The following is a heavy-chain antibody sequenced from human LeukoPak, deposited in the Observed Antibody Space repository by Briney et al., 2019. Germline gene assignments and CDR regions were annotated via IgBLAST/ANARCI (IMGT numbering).Heavy chain of an antibody. Sequence: GGSLRLSCAASGYTFSSYWMSWVRQAPGKGLEWVANIKQDGSEKYYVDSVKGRFTISRDNAKNSLYLQMNSLRAEDTAVYYCARAPPYYDFRSGYEGGGYFDYWGQGTLVTVSS. CDR3: ARAPPYYDFRSGYEGGGYFDY. V-gene: IGHV3-7*03. CDR1: GYTFSSYW. J-gene: IGHJ4*02. D-gene: IGHD3-3*01. CDR2: IKQDGSEK.